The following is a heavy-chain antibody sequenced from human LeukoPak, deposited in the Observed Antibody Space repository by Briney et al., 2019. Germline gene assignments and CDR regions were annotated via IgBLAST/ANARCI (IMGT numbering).Heavy chain of an antibody. CDR2: FDPEDGET. J-gene: IGHJ4*02. CDR1: GYTLTELS. CDR3: AAFTTYYYDSSGYYYHY. V-gene: IGHV1-24*01. Sequence: ASVKVSCKVSGYTLTELSMHWVRQAPGKGLEWMGGFDPEDGETIYAQKFQGRVTITADESTSTAYMELSSLRSEDTAVYYCAAFTTYYYDSSGYYYHYWGQGTLVTVSS. D-gene: IGHD3-22*01.